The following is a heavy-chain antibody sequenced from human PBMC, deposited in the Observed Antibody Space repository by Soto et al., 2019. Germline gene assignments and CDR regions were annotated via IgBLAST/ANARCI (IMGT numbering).Heavy chain of an antibody. D-gene: IGHD3-3*01. CDR1: GYTFTGYY. Sequence: QVQLVQSGAEVKKPGASVKVSCKASGYTFTGYYMHWVRQAPGQGLEWMGWINPNSGGTNYAQKLQGWVTMTRDTSISTAYMELSRLRSDDTAVYYCARALNDFWSGYLDYWGQGTLVTVSS. CDR3: ARALNDFWSGYLDY. V-gene: IGHV1-2*04. CDR2: INPNSGGT. J-gene: IGHJ4*02.